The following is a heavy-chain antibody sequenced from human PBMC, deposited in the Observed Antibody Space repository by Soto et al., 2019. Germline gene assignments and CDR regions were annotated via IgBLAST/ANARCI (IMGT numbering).Heavy chain of an antibody. CDR2: TYYRSKWYN. D-gene: IGHD1-7*01. J-gene: IGHJ6*02. Sequence: SQTLSLTCAISGDSVSSNSAAWNWIRQSPSRGLEWLGRTYYRSKWYNDYAVSVKSRITINPDTSKNQFSLQLNSVTPEDTAVYYCARGNSRELLIYYYYGMDVWGQGTTVTVSS. CDR3: ARGNSRELLIYYYYGMDV. CDR1: GDSVSSNSAA. V-gene: IGHV6-1*01.